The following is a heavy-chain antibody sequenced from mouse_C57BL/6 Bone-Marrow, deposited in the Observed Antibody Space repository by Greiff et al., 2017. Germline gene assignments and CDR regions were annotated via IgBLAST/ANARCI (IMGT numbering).Heavy chain of an antibody. CDR1: GYTFTSYW. CDR3: AREVYYYGFDY. J-gene: IGHJ2*01. D-gene: IGHD1-1*01. V-gene: IGHV1-50*01. Sequence: VQLQQPGAELVKPGASVKLSCKASGYTFTSYWMQWVKQRPGQGLEWIGEIDPSDSYTNYNQKFKGKATLTVDTSSSTAYMQLSSLTSEDSAVYYCAREVYYYGFDYWGQGTTLTVSP. CDR2: IDPSDSYT.